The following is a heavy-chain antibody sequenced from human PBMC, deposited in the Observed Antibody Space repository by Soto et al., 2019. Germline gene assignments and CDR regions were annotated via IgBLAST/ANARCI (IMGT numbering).Heavy chain of an antibody. D-gene: IGHD5-12*01. CDR1: GESFIGYY. CDR2: INHGGST. J-gene: IGHJ5*02. Sequence: QVHLQQWGAGLLKPSETLSLTCVVYGESFIGYYWIWIRQSPGKGLEWIGEINHGGSTNYNPSLKSRVTISIDTSKNQFSLKLTSVTAADTSVYYCARTDIVTTNWFDPWGQGTLVTVSS. V-gene: IGHV4-34*01. CDR3: ARTDIVTTNWFDP.